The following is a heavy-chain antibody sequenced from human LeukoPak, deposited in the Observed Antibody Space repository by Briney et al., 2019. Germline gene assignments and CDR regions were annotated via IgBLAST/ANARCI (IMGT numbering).Heavy chain of an antibody. CDR3: ARRFGDPFDY. J-gene: IGHJ4*02. V-gene: IGHV4-39*01. Sequence: SETLSLTCTVSGGSISSSSYYWGWIRQPPGKGLEWIGSIYYSGSTYYNPSLKSRVTISVDTSKNQFSLNLSSVTAAVTAVYYCARRFGDPFDYWGQGTLVTVSS. D-gene: IGHD3-10*01. CDR2: IYYSGST. CDR1: GGSISSSSYY.